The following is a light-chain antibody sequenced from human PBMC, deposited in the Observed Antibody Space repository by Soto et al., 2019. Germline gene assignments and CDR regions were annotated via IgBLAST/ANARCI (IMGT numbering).Light chain of an antibody. CDR3: CSYAGRYV. J-gene: IGLJ1*01. Sequence: QSVLTQPRSVSGSPGQSVAISCTGTSSDVGGYNYVSWYQQHPGKAPKLMIYDVSKRPSGVPDRFSGSKSGNTASLTISGLQAEDEADYYCCSYAGRYVFGNGTKVTVL. V-gene: IGLV2-11*01. CDR1: SSDVGGYNY. CDR2: DVS.